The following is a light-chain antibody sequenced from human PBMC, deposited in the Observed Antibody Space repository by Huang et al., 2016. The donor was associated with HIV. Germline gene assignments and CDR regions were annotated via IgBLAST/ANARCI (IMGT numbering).Light chain of an antibody. Sequence: IQMTQSPSSLSASVGDRVTITCRASQSIDGYLNWYQQKPGKAPKLLISSASTLHTGVPPRFSGSGSGTDYTLIIDNLQPDDCATYFCQQSYSTLITFGQGSRLDTK. J-gene: IGKJ5*01. CDR3: QQSYSTLIT. V-gene: IGKV1-39*01. CDR2: SAS. CDR1: QSIDGY.